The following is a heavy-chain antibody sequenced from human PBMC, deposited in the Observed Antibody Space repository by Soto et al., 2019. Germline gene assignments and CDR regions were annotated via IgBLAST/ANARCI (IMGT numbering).Heavy chain of an antibody. J-gene: IGHJ4*02. CDR3: ARSGEQQLGSDY. CDR1: GGSISSGDYY. Sequence: QVQLQESGPGLVKPSQTLSLTCTVSGGSISSGDYYWSWIRQPPGKGLEWIGYIYYSGSTYYNPSPNSRVTLSVDTSKNQFSLKLSSVTAADTAVYYCARSGEQQLGSDYWGQGTLVTVSS. V-gene: IGHV4-30-4*01. CDR2: IYYSGST. D-gene: IGHD6-13*01.